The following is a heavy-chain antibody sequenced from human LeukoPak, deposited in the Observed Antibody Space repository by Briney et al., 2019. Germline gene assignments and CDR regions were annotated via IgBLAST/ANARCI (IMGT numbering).Heavy chain of an antibody. CDR3: AKGRFLEWSRFDY. CDR2: IRYDGSNK. V-gene: IGHV3-30*02. CDR1: GFTFSSYG. J-gene: IGHJ4*02. Sequence: GGSLRLSCAASGFTFSSYGMHWVRQAPGKGLEWVAFIRYDGSNKYYADSVKGRFTISRDNSKNTLYLQMNSLRAEDTAVYYCAKGRFLEWSRFDYWGQGTLVTVSS. D-gene: IGHD3-3*01.